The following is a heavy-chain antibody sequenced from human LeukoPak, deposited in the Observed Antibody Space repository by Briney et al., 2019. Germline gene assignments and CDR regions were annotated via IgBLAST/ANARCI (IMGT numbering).Heavy chain of an antibody. D-gene: IGHD3-3*01. Sequence: GGSLRLSCAASGFTFSSYAMSWVRQAPGKGLEWVSAISGSGGSTYYADSVKGRFTISRDNSKNTLYLQMNSLRAEDTAVYYYAKDLEAGFWSGYPFYYGMDVWGQGTTVTVSS. CDR2: ISGSGGST. J-gene: IGHJ6*02. V-gene: IGHV3-23*01. CDR1: GFTFSSYA. CDR3: AKDLEAGFWSGYPFYYGMDV.